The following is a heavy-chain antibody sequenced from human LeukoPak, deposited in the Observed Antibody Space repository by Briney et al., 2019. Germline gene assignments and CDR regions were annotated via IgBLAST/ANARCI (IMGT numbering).Heavy chain of an antibody. D-gene: IGHD2-15*01. CDR3: TRALYCSGGSCWPFDY. CDR1: GFTFSNAW. Sequence: GGSLRLSCAASGFTFSNAWMSWVRQAPGKGLEWVGFIRSKAYGGTTEYAASVKGRFTISRDDSKSIAYLQMNSLKTEDTAVYYCTRALYCSGGSCWPFDYWGQGTLVTVSS. J-gene: IGHJ4*02. CDR2: IRSKAYGGTT. V-gene: IGHV3-49*04.